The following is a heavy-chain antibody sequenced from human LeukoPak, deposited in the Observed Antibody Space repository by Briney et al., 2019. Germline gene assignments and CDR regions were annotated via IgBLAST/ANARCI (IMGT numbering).Heavy chain of an antibody. J-gene: IGHJ3*01. CDR1: GFTFSIYA. Sequence: GGSLTLSCSASGFTFSIYAMHWVRQAPGKGREWVSTIRVGGGASNYADSVKGRFTISRDDSESTLYLLLNSLRVEDTATYYCAKDPNGDYVGAFDFWGQGTLVTVSS. V-gene: IGHV3-23*01. CDR3: AKDPNGDYVGAFDF. CDR2: IRVGGGAS. D-gene: IGHD4-17*01.